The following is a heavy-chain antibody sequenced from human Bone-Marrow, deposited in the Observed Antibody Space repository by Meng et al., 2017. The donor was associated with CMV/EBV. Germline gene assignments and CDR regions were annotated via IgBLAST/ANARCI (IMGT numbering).Heavy chain of an antibody. J-gene: IGHJ6*02. V-gene: IGHV3-74*01. CDR1: GFTFSSYW. CDR3: ASAVVPAATYYDYYGMDV. D-gene: IGHD2-2*01. CDR2: INSDGSST. Sequence: GGSLRLSCAASGFTFSSYWMHWVRQAPGKGLVWVSRINSDGSSTSYADSVKGRFTISRDNAKNTLYLQMNSLRAEDTAVYYCASAVVPAATYYDYYGMDVWGQGTTVTVSS.